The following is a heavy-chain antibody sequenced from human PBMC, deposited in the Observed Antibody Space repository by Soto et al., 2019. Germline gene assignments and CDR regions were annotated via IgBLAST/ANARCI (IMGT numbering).Heavy chain of an antibody. CDR1: GGSISSGGYY. Sequence: PSEKLSLTCTVSGGSISSGGYYWSWIRQHPGKGLEWIGYIYYSGSTYYNPSLKSRVTISVDTSKNQFSLKLSSVTAADTAVYYCARWPGPPYYYYGMDVWGQGTTVT. V-gene: IGHV4-31*03. J-gene: IGHJ6*02. CDR2: IYYSGST. D-gene: IGHD5-12*01. CDR3: ARWPGPPYYYYGMDV.